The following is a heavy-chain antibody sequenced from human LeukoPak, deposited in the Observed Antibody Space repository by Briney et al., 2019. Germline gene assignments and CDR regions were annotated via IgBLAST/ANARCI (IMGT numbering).Heavy chain of an antibody. J-gene: IGHJ6*02. CDR1: GGTFSSYA. V-gene: IGHV1-69*04. CDR3: ARGASSSPYYYYYGMDV. CDR2: IIPILGIA. D-gene: IGHD6-6*01. Sequence: SVKVSFKASGGTFSSYAISWVRQAPGQGLEWMGRIIPILGIANYAQKFQGRVTITADKSTSTAYMELSSLRSEDTAVYYCARGASSSPYYYYYGMDVWGQGTTVTVSS.